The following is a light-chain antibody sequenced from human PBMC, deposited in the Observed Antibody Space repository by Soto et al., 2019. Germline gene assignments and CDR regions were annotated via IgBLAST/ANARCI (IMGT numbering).Light chain of an antibody. CDR3: QYYNSYSEE. V-gene: IGKV1-5*03. CDR2: KAS. CDR1: QTISSW. Sequence: DIQLTHSPSALSGSLGDGGTITFQACQTISSWLAWYQQKPGKAPKLLIYKASTLKSGVPSRFSGSGSGTEFPLTISSLQPDDFATYYCQYYNSYSEEFGQGTKVHIK. J-gene: IGKJ1*01.